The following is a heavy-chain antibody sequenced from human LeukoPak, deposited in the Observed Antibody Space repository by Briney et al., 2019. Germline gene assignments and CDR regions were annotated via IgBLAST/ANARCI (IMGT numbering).Heavy chain of an antibody. D-gene: IGHD5-12*01. CDR3: ARDDNSGYD. CDR2: ISSSGSTI. V-gene: IGHV3-48*03. Sequence: GGSLRLSSAASGVTFSSYELNWVRQAPGKGLEWVSYISSSGSTIYYADSVKGRFTISRDNAKNSLYLQMNSLRAGDTAVYYCARDDNSGYDWGQGTLVTVSS. J-gene: IGHJ4*02. CDR1: GVTFSSYE.